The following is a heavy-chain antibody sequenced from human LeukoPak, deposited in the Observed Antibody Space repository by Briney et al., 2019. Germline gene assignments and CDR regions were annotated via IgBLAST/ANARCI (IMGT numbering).Heavy chain of an antibody. CDR1: GFTLSTYW. CDR3: TRARLVVTAIDY. J-gene: IGHJ4*02. V-gene: IGHV3-64*01. D-gene: IGHD2-21*02. Sequence: GGSLRLSCAASGFTLSTYWMSWVRQAPGKGLEYVSAISSNGFGTYYANSVKGRFTISRDNSKNTLYLQMGSLRAEDMAVYYCTRARLVVTAIDYWGQGTLVTVSS. CDR2: ISSNGFGT.